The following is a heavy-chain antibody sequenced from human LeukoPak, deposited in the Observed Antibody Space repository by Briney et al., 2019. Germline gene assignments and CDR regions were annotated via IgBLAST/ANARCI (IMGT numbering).Heavy chain of an antibody. Sequence: ASVTVSCKASGYTFTSYGVSWVRQAPGQGLEWMGSISDYNGNTNYAPKFQGRVTVTTDTSTSTAYMELRSLRSDATAVYYCARGGRWLGELLPFDYWGQGTLVTVSS. CDR2: ISDYNGNT. D-gene: IGHD3-10*01. V-gene: IGHV1-18*01. CDR3: ARGGRWLGELLPFDY. CDR1: GYTFTSYG. J-gene: IGHJ4*02.